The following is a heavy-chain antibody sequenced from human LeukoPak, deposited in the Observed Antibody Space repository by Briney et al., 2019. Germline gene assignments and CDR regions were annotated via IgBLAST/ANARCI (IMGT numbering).Heavy chain of an antibody. J-gene: IGHJ4*02. CDR2: ISSSSSYI. CDR1: GFTFSSYS. CDR3: ARARLRWERYFDY. D-gene: IGHD4-23*01. V-gene: IGHV3-21*01. Sequence: GGSLRLSCAASGFTFSSYSMNWDRQAPGKGLEWVSSISSSSSYIYYADSVKGRFTISRDNAKNSLYLQMNSLRAEDTAVYYCARARLRWERYFDYWGQGTLVTVSS.